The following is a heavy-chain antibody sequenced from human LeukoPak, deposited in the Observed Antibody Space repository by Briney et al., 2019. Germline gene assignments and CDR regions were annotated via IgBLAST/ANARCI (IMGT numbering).Heavy chain of an antibody. CDR3: ARDRGSGSYWGFDY. CDR2: IYYSGKT. D-gene: IGHD1-26*01. J-gene: IGHJ4*02. Sequence: SETLSLTCTVSGDSISSGSYYWGWIRQHPGKGLEWIGYIYYSGKTYYNPSLKSRLSISVDTSKNQFSLKLSSVTAADTAVYYCARDRGSGSYWGFDYWGQGTLVTVSS. V-gene: IGHV4-31*03. CDR1: GDSISSGSYY.